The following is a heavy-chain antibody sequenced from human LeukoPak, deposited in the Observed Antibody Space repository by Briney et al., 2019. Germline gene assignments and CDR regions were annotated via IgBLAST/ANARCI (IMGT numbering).Heavy chain of an antibody. CDR2: IDTTTGNP. D-gene: IGHD3-10*01. CDR3: VRGTPTPGMDY. CDR1: GYPFSAHF. Sequence: ASVRVSCKASGYPFSAHFLNWVRQAPGQGLEWMGNIDTTTGNPRYAQDFTGRFVFSMDTSVSTAYLQITSLKADDTAAYYCVRGTPTPGMDYWGQGTQVTVSS. J-gene: IGHJ4*02. V-gene: IGHV7-4-1*02.